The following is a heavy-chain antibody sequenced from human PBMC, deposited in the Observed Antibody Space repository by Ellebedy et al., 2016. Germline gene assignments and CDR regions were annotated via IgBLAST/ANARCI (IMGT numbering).Heavy chain of an antibody. CDR3: ARGGSGWRSFDY. D-gene: IGHD6-19*01. Sequence: GGSLRLXCVVSGFTFSDYYMDWVRQAPGKGLEWVARTRNKANSYSTEYAASVKGRFTISRDESMNSLHLQMNSLTTEDTAVYYCARGGSGWRSFDYWGQGTQVTVSS. CDR1: GFTFSDYY. CDR2: TRNKANSYST. J-gene: IGHJ4*02. V-gene: IGHV3-72*01.